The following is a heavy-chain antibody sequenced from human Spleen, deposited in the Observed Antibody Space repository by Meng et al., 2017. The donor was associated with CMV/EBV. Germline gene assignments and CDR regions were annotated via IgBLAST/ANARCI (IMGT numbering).Heavy chain of an antibody. CDR3: ARAGGQLGNFDY. V-gene: IGHV3-7*01. CDR2: IKEDGSEE. J-gene: IGHJ4*02. Sequence: GESLKISCTASGFTFSNYWMTWVRQAPGKGLEWVANIKEDGSEEYYVDSVKGRFTISRDNAKNSLYLQMNSLRAEDTAVYYCARAGGQLGNFDYWGQGTLVTVSS. CDR1: GFTFSNYW. D-gene: IGHD6-6*01.